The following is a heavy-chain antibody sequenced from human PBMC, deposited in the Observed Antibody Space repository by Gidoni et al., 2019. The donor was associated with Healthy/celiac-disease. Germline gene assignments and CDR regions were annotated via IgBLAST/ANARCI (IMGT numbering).Heavy chain of an antibody. J-gene: IGHJ1*01. V-gene: IGHV3-48*03. CDR1: GFTFSSYE. Sequence: EVQLLESVGGLVQPGGSMRLSCAASGFTFSSYEMNWVRQAPGKGLEWVSYISSSGSTIYYAGAVKGRFTISRDNAKNSLYLQMNSLRAEDTAVYYCARSTGPEDSSGYPEYFQHWGQGTLVTVSS. D-gene: IGHD3-22*01. CDR3: ARSTGPEDSSGYPEYFQH. CDR2: ISSSGSTI.